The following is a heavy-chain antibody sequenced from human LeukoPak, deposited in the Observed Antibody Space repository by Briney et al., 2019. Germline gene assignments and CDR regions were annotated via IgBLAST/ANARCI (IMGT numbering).Heavy chain of an antibody. D-gene: IGHD6-19*01. CDR2: ISSSSTI. CDR3: ASHSSGWYRGFDY. J-gene: IGHJ4*02. CDR1: GFTFSSYS. Sequence: GGSLRLSCAASGFTFSSYSMNWVRQAPAKGLEWVSYISSSSTIYYADSVKGRFTISRDNAKNSLYLQMNSLRDEDTAVYYCASHSSGWYRGFDYWGQGTLVTVSS. V-gene: IGHV3-48*02.